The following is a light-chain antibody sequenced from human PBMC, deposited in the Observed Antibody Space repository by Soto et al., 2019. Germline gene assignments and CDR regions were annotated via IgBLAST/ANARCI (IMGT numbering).Light chain of an antibody. Sequence: QSALTQPASVSGSPGQSITICCTGTSSDVGGYNYVSWYQQHPGKAPKLMIYEVSNRPSGVSNRFSGSKSGNTASLTISGLQAEDEADYYCSSYTSSSTHNYVFGTGTKLTVL. V-gene: IGLV2-14*01. CDR1: SSDVGGYNY. J-gene: IGLJ1*01. CDR3: SSYTSSSTHNYV. CDR2: EVS.